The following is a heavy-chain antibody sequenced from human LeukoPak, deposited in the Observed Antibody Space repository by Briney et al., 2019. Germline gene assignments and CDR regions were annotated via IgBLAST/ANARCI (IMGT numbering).Heavy chain of an antibody. V-gene: IGHV3-30*18. CDR3: AKAYCGGDCYFDY. CDR1: GFTFSSYG. CDR2: ISYDGSNK. J-gene: IGHJ4*02. Sequence: GGSLRLSCAASGFTFSSYGMHWVRQAPGEGLEWVAVISYDGSNKYYADSVKGRFTISRDNSKNTLYLQMNSLRAEDTAVYYCAKAYCGGDCYFDYWGQGTLVTVSS. D-gene: IGHD2-21*02.